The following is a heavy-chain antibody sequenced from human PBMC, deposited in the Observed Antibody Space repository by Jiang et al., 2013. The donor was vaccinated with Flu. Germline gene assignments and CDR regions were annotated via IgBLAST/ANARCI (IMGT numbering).Heavy chain of an antibody. V-gene: IGHV1-58*01. J-gene: IGHJ4*02. CDR3: AAGGPGDLAAGFDY. Sequence: VKKPGTSVKVSCKASGFTFTSSAVQWVRQARGQRLEWIGWIVVGSGNTNYAQKFQERVTITRDMSTSTAYMELSSLRSEDTAVYYCAAGGPGDLAAGFDYWGQGTLVTVSS. D-gene: IGHD2-15*01. CDR1: GFTFTSSA. CDR2: IVVGSGNT.